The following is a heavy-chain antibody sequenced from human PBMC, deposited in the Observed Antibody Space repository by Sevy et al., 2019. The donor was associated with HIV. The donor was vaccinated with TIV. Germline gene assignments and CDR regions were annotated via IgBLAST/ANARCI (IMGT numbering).Heavy chain of an antibody. Sequence: ASVKVSCKPSGYTFTTFGINWVRQAPGQGLEWMAWINIYNGNTIYAQNLQGRVTLTRDTSTNTAYMELRSLTSDDTAAYYFARMRNLVEPSDPWGQGALVTGPS. J-gene: IGHJ5*02. V-gene: IGHV1-18*01. CDR3: ARMRNLVEPSDP. D-gene: IGHD3-16*01. CDR2: INIYNGNT. CDR1: GYTFTTFG.